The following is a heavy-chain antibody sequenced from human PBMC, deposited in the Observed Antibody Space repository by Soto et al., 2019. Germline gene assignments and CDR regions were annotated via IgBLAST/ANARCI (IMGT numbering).Heavy chain of an antibody. Sequence: SETLSLTCTVSGGSISSGGYYWSWIRQHPGKGLEWIGYIYYSGSTYYNPSLKSRVTISVDTSKNQFSLKLSSVTAADTAVYYCARDGIAAAGVFDDWGQGTLVTVSS. CDR1: GGSISSGGYY. CDR2: IYYSGST. V-gene: IGHV4-31*03. CDR3: ARDGIAAAGVFDD. J-gene: IGHJ4*02. D-gene: IGHD6-13*01.